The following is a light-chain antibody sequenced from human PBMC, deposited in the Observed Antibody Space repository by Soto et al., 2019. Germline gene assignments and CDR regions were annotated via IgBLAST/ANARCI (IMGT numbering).Light chain of an antibody. CDR1: SSAVGAYNH. Sequence: QSVLTQPASVSGSPGQSTTISCTGTSSAVGAYNHISWYQQHPGKAPKLMIYDVSNRPSGVSNRFYGFKSGNTASLTISGLQAEDEADYYCSAHASRSTLIFAGGTKVTVL. V-gene: IGLV2-14*03. J-gene: IGLJ2*01. CDR2: DVS. CDR3: SAHASRSTLI.